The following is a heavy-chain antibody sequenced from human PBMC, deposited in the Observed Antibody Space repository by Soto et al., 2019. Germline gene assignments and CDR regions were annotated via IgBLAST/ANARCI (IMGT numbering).Heavy chain of an antibody. CDR2: ISSDATKK. D-gene: IGHD2-2*01. Sequence: QVQLVESGGGVVQPGRSLRLSCAGSGFTFSTYPMHWVRQAPGKGLEWVAVISSDATKKFYADSVEGRFTISRDNSKNTLFPQMNSLRADDTAVYYCAREGCASASCYPYYFDYWGQGTLVTVSS. V-gene: IGHV3-30-3*01. CDR1: GFTFSTYP. J-gene: IGHJ4*02. CDR3: AREGCASASCYPYYFDY.